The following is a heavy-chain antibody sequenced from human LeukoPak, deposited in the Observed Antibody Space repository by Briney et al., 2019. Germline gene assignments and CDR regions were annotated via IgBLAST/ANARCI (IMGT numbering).Heavy chain of an antibody. D-gene: IGHD6-19*01. V-gene: IGHV4-39*01. CDR3: AKGAGPPWFDP. CDR1: GGSIGSSTYY. J-gene: IGHJ5*02. CDR2: IFYTGNT. Sequence: SETLSLTCFVSGGSIGSSTYYWAWIRQAPGKGLEWIGNIFYTGNTYYSESLKSRVTISVDTSKNQFSLKLTSVTAADTAVYYCAKGAGPPWFDPWGQGILVTVSS.